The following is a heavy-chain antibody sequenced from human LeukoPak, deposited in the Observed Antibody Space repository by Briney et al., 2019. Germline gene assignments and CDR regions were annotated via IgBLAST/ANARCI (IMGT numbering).Heavy chain of an antibody. CDR3: ARRGRWLQLSY. CDR1: GGSISSISYY. Sequence: SETLSLTCTLSGGSISSISYYWGWIRHPPGKGLEWIGSIYYSGSTYYNPSLKSRVTISVHTSKNQFSLKLSSVTAADTPVYYCARRGRWLQLSYWGQGTLVTVSS. D-gene: IGHD5-24*01. V-gene: IGHV4-39*01. CDR2: IYYSGST. J-gene: IGHJ4*02.